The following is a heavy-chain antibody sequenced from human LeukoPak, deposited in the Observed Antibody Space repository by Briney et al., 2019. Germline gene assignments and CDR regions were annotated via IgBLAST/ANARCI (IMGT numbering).Heavy chain of an antibody. J-gene: IGHJ4*02. V-gene: IGHV1-8*03. D-gene: IGHD2-15*01. CDR3: ARFKGYCSGGSCYRYFDY. CDR2: MNPNSGNT. Sequence: ASVKVSCKASGYTFTSYDINWVRQATGQGLEWMGWMNPNSGNTGYAQKFQGRVTITRNTSISTAYMELGSLRSEDTAVYYCARFKGYCSGGSCYRYFDYWGQGTLVTVSS. CDR1: GYTFTSYD.